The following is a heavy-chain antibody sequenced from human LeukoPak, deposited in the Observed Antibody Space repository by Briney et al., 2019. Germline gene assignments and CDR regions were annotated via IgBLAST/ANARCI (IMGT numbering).Heavy chain of an antibody. CDR2: IKSDGSST. D-gene: IGHD3-22*01. CDR3: ARVKGYDSSGPFDY. CDR1: GFIFSSYW. Sequence: GGSLRLSCAASGFIFSSYWMHWVRQAPGKGLVWVSRIKSDGSSTSYADSVKGRFTISRDNAKSTLYLQMNSLRVEDTAVYYCARVKGYDSSGPFDYWGQGTLVTVSS. J-gene: IGHJ4*02. V-gene: IGHV3-74*01.